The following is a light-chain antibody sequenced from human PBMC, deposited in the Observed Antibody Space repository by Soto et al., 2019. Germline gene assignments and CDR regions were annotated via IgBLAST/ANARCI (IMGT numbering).Light chain of an antibody. CDR1: QTVSGTF. V-gene: IGKV3-20*01. J-gene: IGKJ1*01. CDR2: NAF. Sequence: ELVLTQSPGTLSLSPGERATLSCRASQTVSGTFLAWYQQKPGQAPRLLIYNAFSRPTGIPDRFSGRGSGTDFTLTTSRLEPEECAVYYCQQCSTLPRTFGQGTKVEI. CDR3: QQCSTLPRT.